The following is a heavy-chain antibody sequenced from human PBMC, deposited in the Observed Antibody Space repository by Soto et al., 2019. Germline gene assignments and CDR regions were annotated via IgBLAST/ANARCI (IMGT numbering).Heavy chain of an antibody. J-gene: IGHJ4*02. D-gene: IGHD3-22*01. CDR2: ISPDGSNR. CDR1: GFTFSTYW. V-gene: IGHV3-74*01. CDR3: ARDGPKTLMYYYDSSGYYFPL. Sequence: PGGSLRLSCAASGFTFSTYWMNWVRQTPGKGLMWVSRISPDGSNRGYADSVEGRFTISRDNAKNTLYLQMNSLTAEDTAVYYCARDGPKTLMYYYDSSGYYFPLWGQGTLVTVSS.